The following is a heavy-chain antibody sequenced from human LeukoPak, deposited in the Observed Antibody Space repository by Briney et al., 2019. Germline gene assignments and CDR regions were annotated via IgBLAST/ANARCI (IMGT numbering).Heavy chain of an antibody. Sequence: PSETLTLTCTVWIGLNRLCHWLGLRQPPGKGLEWIGSIYYSGSTNQNPSLKSRVTISVDTSKNQFSLKLSSVTAADTAVYYRALHGSSGWYYLDYWGQGTLVTVSS. CDR2: IYYSGST. D-gene: IGHD6-19*01. CDR1: IGLNRLCH. V-gene: IGHV4-59*08. J-gene: IGHJ4*02. CDR3: ALHGSSGWYYLDY.